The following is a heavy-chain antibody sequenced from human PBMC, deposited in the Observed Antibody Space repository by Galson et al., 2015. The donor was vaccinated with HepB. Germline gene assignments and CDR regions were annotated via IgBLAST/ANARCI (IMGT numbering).Heavy chain of an antibody. Sequence: SLRLSCAASGFTFSRYSMNWVRQAPGKGLEWVSFISGSSTIYYADSVKGRFTISRDNAKNSLYLQMNSLRAEDTAVYYCARDLSGDYLFDYWGQGTLVTVSS. CDR1: GFTFSRYS. D-gene: IGHD4-17*01. V-gene: IGHV3-21*04. CDR2: ISGSSTI. CDR3: ARDLSGDYLFDY. J-gene: IGHJ4*02.